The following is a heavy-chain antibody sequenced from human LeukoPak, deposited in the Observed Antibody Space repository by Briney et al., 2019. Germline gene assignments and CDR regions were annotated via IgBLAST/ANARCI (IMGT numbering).Heavy chain of an antibody. CDR3: AKAPIAALNYYFDY. CDR1: GFTFSSYA. Sequence: QPGGSLRLSCAASGFTFSSYAMSWVRQAPEKGLEWVSAISGSGGSTYYADSVKGRFTISRDNSKNTLYLQMNSLRAEDTAVYYCAKAPIAALNYYFDYWGQGTLVTVSS. V-gene: IGHV3-23*01. CDR2: ISGSGGST. J-gene: IGHJ4*02. D-gene: IGHD6-13*01.